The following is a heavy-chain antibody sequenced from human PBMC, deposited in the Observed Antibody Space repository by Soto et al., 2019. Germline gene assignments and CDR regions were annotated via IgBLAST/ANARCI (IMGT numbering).Heavy chain of an antibody. J-gene: IGHJ6*02. CDR2: IIPIFGTA. CDR3: ARGKGTTGTSFSQRAYYDYCMDV. CDR1: GGTFSSYA. Sequence: QVQLVQSGAEVKKPGSSVKVSCKASGGTFSSYAISWVRQAPGQGLEWMGGIIPIFGTANYAQKFQGRVTITADESTSTAYMERSSLRSEDTAVDYCARGKGTTGTSFSQRAYYDYCMDVWGQGSTVTVSS. D-gene: IGHD1-1*01. V-gene: IGHV1-69*01.